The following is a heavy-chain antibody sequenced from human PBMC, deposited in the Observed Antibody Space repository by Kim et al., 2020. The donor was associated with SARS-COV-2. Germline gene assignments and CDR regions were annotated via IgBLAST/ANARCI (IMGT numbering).Heavy chain of an antibody. D-gene: IGHD2-8*01. CDR2: IHSTGTT. Sequence: SETLSLTCTVSGASINNNYWTWIRQSPEKGLEWIGYIHSTGTTEYNPSLEGRVTLSIDTSRNQFSLTLRSVTAADTAMYFCGRNGVYLDVWARGPRSPSP. CDR1: GASINNNY. CDR3: GRNGVYLDV. V-gene: IGHV4-59*08. J-gene: IGHJ6*03.